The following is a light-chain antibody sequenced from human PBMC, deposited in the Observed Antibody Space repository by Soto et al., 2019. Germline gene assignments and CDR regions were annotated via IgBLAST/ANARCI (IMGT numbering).Light chain of an antibody. V-gene: IGLV1-44*01. Sequence: QPVLTQPPSTSGTPGQRVTISCSGSSSNIGTNIVNWYQQFPGTAPKLLISDDSHRSSGVPDRFSASRSGTSASLAISGLQSEDEAAYYCATWDDSLNGRVFGGGTKVTVL. CDR3: ATWDDSLNGRV. CDR1: SSNIGTNI. J-gene: IGLJ2*01. CDR2: DDS.